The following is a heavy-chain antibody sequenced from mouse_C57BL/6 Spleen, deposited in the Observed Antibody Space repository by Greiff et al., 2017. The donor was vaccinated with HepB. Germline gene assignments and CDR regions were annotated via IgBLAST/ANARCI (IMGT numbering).Heavy chain of an antibody. J-gene: IGHJ3*01. CDR3: TTRDYGSSPVAY. CDR1: GFNIKDYY. V-gene: IGHV14-1*01. CDR2: IDPEDGDT. D-gene: IGHD1-1*01. Sequence: EVQLQQSGAELVRPGASVKLSCTASGFNIKDYYMHWVKQRPEQGLEWIGRIDPEDGDTEYAPKFQGKATMTADTSSNTAYLQLSSLTSEDTAVYYCTTRDYGSSPVAYWGQGTLVTVSA.